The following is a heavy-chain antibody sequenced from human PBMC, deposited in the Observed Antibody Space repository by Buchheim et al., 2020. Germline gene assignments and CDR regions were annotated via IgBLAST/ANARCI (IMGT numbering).Heavy chain of an antibody. CDR2: IYYSGST. V-gene: IGHV4-39*01. D-gene: IGHD3-10*01. CDR3: ARKVRGGWFDP. CDR1: GGSISSSSYY. J-gene: IGHJ5*02. Sequence: QLQLQESGPGLVKPSETLSLTCTVSGGSISSSSYYWGWIRQPPGKGLEWIGRIYYSGSTYYTPSLKSRVTISVDTSKNQFSLKLSSVTAADTAVYYCARKVRGGWFDPWGQGTL.